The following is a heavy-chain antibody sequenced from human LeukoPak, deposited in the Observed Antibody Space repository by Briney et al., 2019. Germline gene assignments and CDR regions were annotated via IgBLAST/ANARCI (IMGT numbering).Heavy chain of an antibody. D-gene: IGHD3-10*01. J-gene: IGHJ4*02. CDR2: ISGSGGST. Sequence: PGGSLRLSCAAPGFTFSSHAMNWVRQAPGKGLEWVSVISGSGGSTYYADSVKGRFTISRDNSKNTVYVQMNSLRVEDTAVYYCATSSTTYGSGNYDSRAFEDWGQGTLVTVSS. CDR3: ATSSTTYGSGNYDSRAFED. CDR1: GFTFSSHA. V-gene: IGHV3-23*01.